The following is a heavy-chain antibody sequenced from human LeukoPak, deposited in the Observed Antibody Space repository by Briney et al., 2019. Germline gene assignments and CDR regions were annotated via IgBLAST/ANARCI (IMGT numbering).Heavy chain of an antibody. CDR1: GFTFSSYG. D-gene: IGHD6-19*01. J-gene: IGHJ4*02. CDR2: IRYDGSNK. CDR3: AKEGGQWLVPYFDY. V-gene: IGHV3-30*02. Sequence: GGSLRLSCAASGFTFSSYGMHWVRQAPGKGLEWVAFIRYDGSNKYYADSVKGRFTISRDNSKNTLYLQMNSLRAEDTAVYYCAKEGGQWLVPYFDYWGQGTLVTVFS.